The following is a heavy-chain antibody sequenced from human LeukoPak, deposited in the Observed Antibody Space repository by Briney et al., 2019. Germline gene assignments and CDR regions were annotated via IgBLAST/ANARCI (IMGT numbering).Heavy chain of an antibody. CDR2: INPNSGGT. V-gene: IGHV1-2*02. D-gene: IGHD3-22*01. J-gene: IGHJ6*03. CDR3: ARAVYYYDSSGYYYYYYYMDV. CDR1: GYTFTGYY. Sequence: ASVKVSCKASGYTFTGYYMHWVRQAPGQGLEWMGWINPNSGGTNYAQKFQGRVTMTRDTSISTAYMELSRLRSDDTAVYYCARAVYYYDSSGYYYYYYYMDVWGKGTTVTISS.